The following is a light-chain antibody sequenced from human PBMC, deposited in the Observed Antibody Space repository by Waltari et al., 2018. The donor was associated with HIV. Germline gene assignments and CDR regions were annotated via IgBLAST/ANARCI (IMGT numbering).Light chain of an antibody. J-gene: IGKJ5*01. CDR2: KTS. V-gene: IGKV1-5*01. CDR3: QQYSTYPLT. CDR1: HSISSW. Sequence: DLQMTQSPSTLSASVGDRVTITCRSSHSISSWLAWYQQRPGSAPKLLIYKTSTLDSGVPSRFSGSGSGAEFSLTISSLQPDDFATYYCQQYSTYPLTFGQGTRLEI.